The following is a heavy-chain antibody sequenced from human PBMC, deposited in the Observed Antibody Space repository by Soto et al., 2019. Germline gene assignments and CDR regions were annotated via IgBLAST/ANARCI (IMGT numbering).Heavy chain of an antibody. CDR3: TTAGIRGLREFDY. Sequence: GESLKISCAASGFTFSNAWMSWVRQAPGKGLEWVGRIKSKTDGGTTDYAAPVKGRFTISRDDSKNTLYLQMNSLKTEDTAVYYCTTAGIRGLREFDYWGQGTLVTVSS. CDR2: IKSKTDGGTT. J-gene: IGHJ4*02. CDR1: GFTFSNAW. V-gene: IGHV3-15*01. D-gene: IGHD4-17*01.